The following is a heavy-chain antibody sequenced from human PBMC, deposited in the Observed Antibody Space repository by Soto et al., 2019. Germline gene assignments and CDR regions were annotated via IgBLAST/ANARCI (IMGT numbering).Heavy chain of an antibody. J-gene: IGHJ5*02. D-gene: IGHD2-2*01. Sequence: QVQLVQSGAEVRKPGASVQVSCKASGYTFNDYKIHWLRQAPGQGPEWMGWINPKSDVTNYAQKFKDRVTMTRDPSKSTAYMDLSSLRSDDTAVYYCARGAILSAAISVYFDPWGQGTLVTVSS. CDR1: GYTFNDYK. V-gene: IGHV1-2*02. CDR3: ARGAILSAAISVYFDP. CDR2: INPKSDVT.